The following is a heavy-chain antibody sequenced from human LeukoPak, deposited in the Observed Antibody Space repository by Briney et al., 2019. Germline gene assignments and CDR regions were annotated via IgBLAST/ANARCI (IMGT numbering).Heavy chain of an antibody. D-gene: IGHD1-26*01. V-gene: IGHV1-2*02. CDR1: GYTFTGYY. CDR2: INPNSGGT. J-gene: IGHJ3*02. Sequence: ASVKVSCKASGYTFTGYYMHWVRQAPGQGLEWMGWINPNSGGTNYAQKFQGRVTMTRDTSISTAYMELSGLRSDDTAVYYCARAVRIVGAIRRGAFDIWGQGTMATVSS. CDR3: ARAVRIVGAIRRGAFDI.